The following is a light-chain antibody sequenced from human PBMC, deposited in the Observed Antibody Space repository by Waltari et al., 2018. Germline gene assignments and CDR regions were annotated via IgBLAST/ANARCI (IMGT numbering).Light chain of an antibody. Sequence: ETVMTQSPATLSVSPGERATLSCRSSQSVSSNLAWYQQKPGQAPRLLIYGASTRATGIPAGFSGSGSGTGFTLTISSIQSEDFAVYYCQQYNNWPLWTFGQGTKVEIK. CDR1: QSVSSN. J-gene: IGKJ1*01. V-gene: IGKV3-15*01. CDR2: GAS. CDR3: QQYNNWPLWT.